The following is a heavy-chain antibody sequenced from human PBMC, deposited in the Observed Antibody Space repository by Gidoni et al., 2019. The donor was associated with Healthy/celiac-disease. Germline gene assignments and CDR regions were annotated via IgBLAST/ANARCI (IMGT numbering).Heavy chain of an antibody. V-gene: IGHV3-33*01. CDR2: IWYDGSNK. CDR1: GSTFSSYG. CDR3: AREGSGWYYYYYGMDV. Sequence: QVQLVESGGGVVQPGRSLRLSCAAPGSTFSSYGMHWVRQAPGKGLEWVAVIWYDGSNKYYADSVKGRFTISRDNSKNTLYLQMNSLRAEDTAVYYCAREGSGWYYYYYGMDVWGQGTTVTVSS. D-gene: IGHD6-19*01. J-gene: IGHJ6*02.